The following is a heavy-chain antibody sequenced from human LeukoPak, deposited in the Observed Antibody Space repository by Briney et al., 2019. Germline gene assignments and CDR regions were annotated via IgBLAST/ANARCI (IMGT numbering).Heavy chain of an antibody. CDR1: GFTFSSYA. J-gene: IGHJ4*02. Sequence: PGGSLRLSCAASGFTFSSYAMNWVRQAPGKGLEWVSGISDTGRSTYYADSVKGRFTISRSNSKNTLYLQMSSLRDEDTAVYYCAKVCRGFANNPDYSEGDRGTLVTVSS. D-gene: IGHD4-11*01. CDR2: ISDTGRST. CDR3: AKVCRGFANNPDYSE. V-gene: IGHV3-23*01.